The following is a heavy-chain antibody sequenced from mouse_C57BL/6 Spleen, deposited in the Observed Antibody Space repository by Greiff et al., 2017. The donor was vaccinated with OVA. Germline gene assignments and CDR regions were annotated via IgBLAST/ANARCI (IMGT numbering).Heavy chain of an antibody. V-gene: IGHV5-9-1*02. CDR3: TRDRTTVPFDY. D-gene: IGHD1-1*01. CDR2: ISSGGDYI. J-gene: IGHJ2*01. CDR1: GFTFSSYA. Sequence: EVQVVESGEGLVKPGGSLKLSCAASGFTFSSYAMSWVRQTPEKRLEWVAYISSGGDYIYYADTVKGRFTISRDNARNTLYLQMSSLKSEDTAMYYCTRDRTTVPFDYWGQGTTLTVSS.